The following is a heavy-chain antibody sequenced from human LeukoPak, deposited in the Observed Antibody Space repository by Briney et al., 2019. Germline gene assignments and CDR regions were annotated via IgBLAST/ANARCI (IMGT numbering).Heavy chain of an antibody. Sequence: GGSLRLSCAASGFSFSAYGMHWVRQAPGKGPEYVSAINSNGGSTYYANSVKGRFTISRDNSKNTLYLQMGSLRAEDMAVYYCAREGSYGDSDYWGQGTLVTVSS. CDR1: GFSFSAYG. CDR3: AREGSYGDSDY. J-gene: IGHJ4*02. V-gene: IGHV3-64*01. D-gene: IGHD5-18*01. CDR2: INSNGGST.